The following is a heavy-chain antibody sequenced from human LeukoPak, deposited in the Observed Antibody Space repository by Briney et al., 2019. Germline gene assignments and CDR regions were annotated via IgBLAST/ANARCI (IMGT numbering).Heavy chain of an antibody. V-gene: IGHV3-48*03. D-gene: IGHD2-21*02. CDR2: ISSSGSTI. CDR1: GFTFSSYE. CDR3: ARAEGSDSLNYYGMDV. J-gene: IGHJ6*02. Sequence: HAGGSLRLSCAASGFTFSSYEMNWVRQAPGKGLEWVSYISSSGSTIYYADSVKGRFTISRDNSKNTLYLQVNSLRAEDTAVYYCARAEGSDSLNYYGMDVWGQGTTVTVSS.